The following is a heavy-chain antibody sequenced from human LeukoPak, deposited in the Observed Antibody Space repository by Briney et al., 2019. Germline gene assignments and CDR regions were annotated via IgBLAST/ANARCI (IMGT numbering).Heavy chain of an antibody. Sequence: ASVVVSCKTSGCMFTGFFIHWVRQAPGQGLEWVGSVSPNNGGTSYAETFQGRVNKTTDNSTRTADLQLSGLRFDDTAVYYCATLLWFGDFDYWGQGTPVTVSS. V-gene: IGHV1-2*02. CDR2: VSPNNGGT. J-gene: IGHJ4*02. CDR1: GCMFTGFF. CDR3: ATLLWFGDFDY. D-gene: IGHD3-10*01.